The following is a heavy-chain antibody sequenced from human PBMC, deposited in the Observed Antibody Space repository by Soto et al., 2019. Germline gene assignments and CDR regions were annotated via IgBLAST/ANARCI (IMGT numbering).Heavy chain of an antibody. CDR1: GGSLSGYY. Sequence: SETLSLTCAVYGGSLSGYYWSWIRQPPGKGLEWIGEINHSGGTNYSPSLKSRVTILVDTSKNQFSLQLSSVTAADTAMYYCARGDFAWEPSTDYWGQGTLVTVSS. V-gene: IGHV4-34*01. J-gene: IGHJ4*02. CDR2: INHSGGT. D-gene: IGHD3-3*01. CDR3: ARGDFAWEPSTDY.